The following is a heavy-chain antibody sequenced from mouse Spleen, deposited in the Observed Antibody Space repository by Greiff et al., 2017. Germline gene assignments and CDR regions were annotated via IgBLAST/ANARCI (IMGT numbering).Heavy chain of an antibody. V-gene: IGHV14-2*01. J-gene: IGHJ3*01. CDR3: ARGSLSWAWFAY. CDR1: GFNIKDYY. Sequence: VQLKESGAELVKPGASVKLSCTASGFNIKDYYMHWVKQRPEQGLEWIGRIDPEDGETKYAPKFQGKATITADTSSNTAYLQLSSLTSEDTAVYYCARGSLSWAWFAYGGQGTLVTVSA. CDR2: IDPEDGET. D-gene: IGHD1-1*02.